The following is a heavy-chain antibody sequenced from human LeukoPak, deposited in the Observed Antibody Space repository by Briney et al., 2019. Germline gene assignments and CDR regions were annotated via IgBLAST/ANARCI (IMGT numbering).Heavy chain of an antibody. J-gene: IGHJ4*02. D-gene: IGHD3-16*02. CDR2: INHSGGT. Sequence: SETLSLTCTLYGGSFNDSYWTWIRQPPGKGLEWSGEINHSGGTDYNPALRSRVTISVDPSKNQLSLQLRSMTAADTGVYYCARVSGIMISLGGVISYFDYWGQGTLVTVSS. V-gene: IGHV4-34*01. CDR1: GGSFNDSY. CDR3: ARVSGIMISLGGVISYFDY.